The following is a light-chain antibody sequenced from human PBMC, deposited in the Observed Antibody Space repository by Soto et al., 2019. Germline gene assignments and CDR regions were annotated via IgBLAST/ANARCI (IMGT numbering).Light chain of an antibody. V-gene: IGKV3-11*01. CDR3: QKRANWLT. J-gene: IGKJ4*01. Sequence: EIVLTQSPATLSLSPGERVTLSCRASQSIGRYLAWYQHKPGQAPRLLIYDAANRATGIPARFSGSGSGTDITLTISSLEPEDFADYYCQKRANWLTFGGGTKVEIK. CDR1: QSIGRY. CDR2: DAA.